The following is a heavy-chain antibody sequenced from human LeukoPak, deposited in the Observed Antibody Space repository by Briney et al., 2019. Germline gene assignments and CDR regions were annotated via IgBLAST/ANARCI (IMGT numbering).Heavy chain of an antibody. Sequence: ASVKVSCKVSGYTLTELSMHWVRQAPGKGPEWMGGFDPEDGETIYAQKFQGRVTMTEDTSTDTAYMELSSLRSEDTAVYYCATVPYSSSSGAFDYWGQGTLVTVSS. CDR1: GYTLTELS. CDR2: FDPEDGET. D-gene: IGHD6-6*01. J-gene: IGHJ4*02. V-gene: IGHV1-24*01. CDR3: ATVPYSSSSGAFDY.